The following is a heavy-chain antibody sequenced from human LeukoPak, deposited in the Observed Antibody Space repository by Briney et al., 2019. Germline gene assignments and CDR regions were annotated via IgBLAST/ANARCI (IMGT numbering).Heavy chain of an antibody. CDR2: ISYDGSNK. Sequence: TGGSLRLSCAASGFTFSSYGMHWVRQAPGKGLEWVAVISYDGSNKYYADSVKGRFTISRDNSKNTLYLQMNSLRAEDTAVYYCAKDLGGRGDYWGQGTLVTVSS. CDR1: GFTFSSYG. D-gene: IGHD3-16*01. V-gene: IGHV3-30*18. J-gene: IGHJ4*02. CDR3: AKDLGGRGDY.